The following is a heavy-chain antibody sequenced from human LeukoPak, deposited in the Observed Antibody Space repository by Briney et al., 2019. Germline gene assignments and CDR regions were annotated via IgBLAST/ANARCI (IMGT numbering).Heavy chain of an antibody. Sequence: GGSLRLSCAASGFTFSSYAMSWVRQAPGKGLEWVSAISGSGGSTYYADSVKGRFTISRDNSKNTLYLQMSSLRAEDTAVYYCAKDPRLTDYDFWSGPDDYYGMDVWGQGTTVTVSS. J-gene: IGHJ6*02. CDR2: ISGSGGST. CDR3: AKDPRLTDYDFWSGPDDYYGMDV. CDR1: GFTFSSYA. D-gene: IGHD3-3*01. V-gene: IGHV3-23*01.